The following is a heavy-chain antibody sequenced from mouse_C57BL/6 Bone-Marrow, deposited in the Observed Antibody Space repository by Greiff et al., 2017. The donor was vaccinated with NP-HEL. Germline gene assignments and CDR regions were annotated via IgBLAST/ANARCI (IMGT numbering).Heavy chain of an antibody. V-gene: IGHV1-64*01. Sequence: QVQLQQPGAELVKPGASVKLSCKASGYTFTSYWMHWVKQRPGQGLEWIGMIHPTSGSTNYNEKFKSKATLTVDKSSSTAYMQLSSLTSEDSAVYYCASPDYYGSSSYAMDYWGQGTSVTVSS. CDR3: ASPDYYGSSSYAMDY. D-gene: IGHD1-1*01. CDR1: GYTFTSYW. CDR2: IHPTSGST. J-gene: IGHJ4*01.